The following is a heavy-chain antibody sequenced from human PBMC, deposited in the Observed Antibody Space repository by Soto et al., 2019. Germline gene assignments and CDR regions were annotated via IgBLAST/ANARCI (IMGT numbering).Heavy chain of an antibody. V-gene: IGHV3-23*01. J-gene: IGHJ4*02. CDR1: GFTFSSYA. D-gene: IGHD3-22*01. CDR2: ISGSGGST. Sequence: GGSLRLSCAASGFTFSSYAMSWVRQAPGKGLEWVSAISGSGGSTYYADSVKGRFTISRDNSKNTLYLQMNSLRAEDTAVYYCAKDRWDYYDSSGPLDYWGQGTLVPVSS. CDR3: AKDRWDYYDSSGPLDY.